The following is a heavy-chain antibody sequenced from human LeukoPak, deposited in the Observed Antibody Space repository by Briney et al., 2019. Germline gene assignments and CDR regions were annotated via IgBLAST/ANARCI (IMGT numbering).Heavy chain of an antibody. D-gene: IGHD6-19*01. CDR2: IYYSGST. J-gene: IGHJ4*02. CDR1: GGSISSYY. CDR3: AREGAVADLDY. V-gene: IGHV4-59*01. Sequence: SETLSLTCTVSGGSISSYYWSWIRQPPGKGLEWIGYIYYSGSTNYNPSLKSRVTISVDTSKNQFSLKLSSVTAADTAVYYCAREGAVADLDYWGQGTLVTVSS.